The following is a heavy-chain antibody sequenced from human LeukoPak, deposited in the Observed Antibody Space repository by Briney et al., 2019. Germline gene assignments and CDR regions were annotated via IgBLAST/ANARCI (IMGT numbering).Heavy chain of an antibody. CDR3: AREPHNYYDSSGYYNYFDY. CDR1: GFSFSDYA. Sequence: GGSLRLSCAASGFSFSDYAMNWVRQAPGKGLEWVSGISGTGGSTYYADSVRGRFTISRDNSKNTLYLQMNSLRAEDTAVYYCAREPHNYYDSSGYYNYFDYWGQGTLVTVSS. J-gene: IGHJ4*02. CDR2: ISGTGGST. D-gene: IGHD3-22*01. V-gene: IGHV3-23*01.